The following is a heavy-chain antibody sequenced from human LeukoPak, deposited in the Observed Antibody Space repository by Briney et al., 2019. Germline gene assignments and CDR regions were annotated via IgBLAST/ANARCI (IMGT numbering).Heavy chain of an antibody. CDR1: GYTFTSYD. V-gene: IGHV1-8*01. CDR3: ARSRAGMVTIFGVVIIESYFDY. CDR2: MNPNSGNT. J-gene: IGHJ4*02. Sequence: ASVKVSCKASGYTFTSYDINWVRQATGQGLEWMGWMNPNSGNTGDAQKFQGRVTMTRNTSISTAYMELSSLRSEDTAVYYCARSRAGMVTIFGVVIIESYFDYWGQGTLVTVSS. D-gene: IGHD3-3*01.